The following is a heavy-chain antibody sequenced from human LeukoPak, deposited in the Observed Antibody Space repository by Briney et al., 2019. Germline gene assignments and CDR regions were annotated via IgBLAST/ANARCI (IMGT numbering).Heavy chain of an antibody. CDR2: ISGSGGST. V-gene: IGHV3-23*01. D-gene: IGHD3-9*01. CDR1: GFTFSNYA. Sequence: GGSLRLSRAASGFTFSNYALSWVRQAPGKGLEWVSDISGSGGSTYYADSVKGRFTISRDNSKNTMYQQMNSLRAEDTAVYYCAKDPRYFDWTRGAFDIWGQGTMVTVSS. J-gene: IGHJ3*02. CDR3: AKDPRYFDWTRGAFDI.